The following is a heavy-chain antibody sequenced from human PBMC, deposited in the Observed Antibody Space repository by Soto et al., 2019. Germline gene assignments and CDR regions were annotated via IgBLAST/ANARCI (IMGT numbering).Heavy chain of an antibody. CDR3: AREVVTMVRGVTYFDP. J-gene: IGHJ5*02. Sequence: QVQLQESGPGLVKPSQTLSLTCTVSGGSISSGGYYWSWIRQHPGKGLEWIGYIYYSGSTYYNPSLKSRVTISVDTSKNQFSLKLRSVTAADTAVYYCAREVVTMVRGVTYFDPWGQGTLVTVSS. V-gene: IGHV4-31*03. CDR2: IYYSGST. D-gene: IGHD3-10*01. CDR1: GGSISSGGYY.